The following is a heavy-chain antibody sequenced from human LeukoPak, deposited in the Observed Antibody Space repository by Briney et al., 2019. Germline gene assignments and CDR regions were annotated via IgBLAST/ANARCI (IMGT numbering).Heavy chain of an antibody. D-gene: IGHD6-19*01. CDR3: ARVNQWQGNWFDP. CDR1: GYTFTGYY. CDR2: INPNSGGT. Sequence: GASVKVSCKASGYTFTGYYMHWVRQAPGQGLEWMGWINPNSGGTNYAQKFQGRVTMTRDTSISTAYMELSRLRSDDTAVYYCARVNQWQGNWFDPWGQGTLVTVSS. V-gene: IGHV1-2*02. J-gene: IGHJ5*02.